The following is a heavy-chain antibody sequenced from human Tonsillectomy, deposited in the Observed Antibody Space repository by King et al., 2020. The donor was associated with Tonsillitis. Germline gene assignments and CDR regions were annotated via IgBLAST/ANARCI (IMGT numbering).Heavy chain of an antibody. D-gene: IGHD2-15*01. CDR1: GFTFDDYA. J-gene: IGHJ6*02. V-gene: IGHV3-9*01. Sequence: QLVQSGGGLVQPGRSLRLSCAASGFTFDDYAMHWVRQAPGKGLEWVSGISWNSGSIGYVDSVKGRFTISRDSAKNSLYLQMNSLRAEDTALYYCAKDRGPLVAVAATKNSYYGMDVWGQGTTVTISS. CDR2: ISWNSGSI. CDR3: AKDRGPLVAVAATKNSYYGMDV.